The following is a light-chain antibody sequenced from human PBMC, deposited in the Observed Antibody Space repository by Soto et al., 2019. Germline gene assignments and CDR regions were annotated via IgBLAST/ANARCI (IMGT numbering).Light chain of an antibody. V-gene: IGLV2-8*01. Sequence: QSALTQPASGSGSPGQSVTISCTGTSSDVGGYNYVSWHQQHPGKAPKLMIYDVSNRPSGVPDRFSGSKSGNTASLIVSGLQAEEEADYYCSSYAGTDTLVFGTGTNVTVL. CDR3: SSYAGTDTLV. CDR2: DVS. J-gene: IGLJ1*01. CDR1: SSDVGGYNY.